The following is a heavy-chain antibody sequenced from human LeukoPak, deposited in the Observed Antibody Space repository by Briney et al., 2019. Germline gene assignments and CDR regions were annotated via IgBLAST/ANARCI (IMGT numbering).Heavy chain of an antibody. J-gene: IGHJ4*02. Sequence: ASVKVSCKASGYTFTSYGISWVRQAPGQGLEWMGWINPNSGGTNYAQKFQGRVTMTRDTSISTAYMELSRLRSDDTAVYYCARESGLGYCSSTSCYAGGEFDYWGQGTLVTVSS. D-gene: IGHD2-2*01. CDR3: ARESGLGYCSSTSCYAGGEFDY. CDR2: INPNSGGT. CDR1: GYTFTSYG. V-gene: IGHV1-2*02.